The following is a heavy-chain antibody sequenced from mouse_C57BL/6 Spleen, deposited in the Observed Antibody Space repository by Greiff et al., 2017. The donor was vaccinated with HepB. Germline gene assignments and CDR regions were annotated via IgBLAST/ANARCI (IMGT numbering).Heavy chain of an antibody. D-gene: IGHD2-4*01. CDR3: ARWSYDYDGFAY. CDR1: GYTFTSYW. J-gene: IGHJ3*01. Sequence: QVQLKQPGAELVKPGASVKLSCKASGYTFTSYWMHWVKQRPGQGLEWIGMIHPNSGSTNYNEKFKSKATLTVDKSSSTAYMQLSSLTSEDSAVYYCARWSYDYDGFAYWGQGTLVTVSA. CDR2: IHPNSGST. V-gene: IGHV1-64*01.